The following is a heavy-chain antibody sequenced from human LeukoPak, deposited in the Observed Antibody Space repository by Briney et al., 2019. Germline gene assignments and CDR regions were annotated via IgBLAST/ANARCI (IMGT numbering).Heavy chain of an antibody. D-gene: IGHD6-6*01. V-gene: IGHV1-18*01. CDR2: ISAYNGNT. CDR3: ARDLVAARPGWFDP. CDR1: GYTFTSYG. Sequence: ASVKVSCKASGYTFTSYGISWVRPAPGQGLEWMGWISAYNGNTNYAQKLQGRVTMTTDTSTSTAYMELRGLGYDDTAVYYCARDLVAARPGWFDPWGQGTLVTVSS. J-gene: IGHJ5*02.